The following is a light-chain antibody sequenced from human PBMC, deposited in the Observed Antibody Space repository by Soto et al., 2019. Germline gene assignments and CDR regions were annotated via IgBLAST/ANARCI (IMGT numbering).Light chain of an antibody. CDR3: VQFSHFPRT. CDR1: QNLVYSDGNTY. V-gene: IGKV2-24*01. J-gene: IGKJ1*01. Sequence: EIVLTQTPLSSPVTLGQPASISCRSSQNLVYSDGNTYLSWVQQRPGQPPRLLIYQVSNRFSGVPARFSGSGVGPDFTLTISRVEAEDVGIYSCVQFSHFPRTFGQGTKVEIK. CDR2: QVS.